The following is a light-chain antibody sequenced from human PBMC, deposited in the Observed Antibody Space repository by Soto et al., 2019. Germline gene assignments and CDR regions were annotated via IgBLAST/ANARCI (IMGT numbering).Light chain of an antibody. J-gene: IGLJ1*01. CDR2: DVS. Sequence: SVLTQPRSVSGSPGQSVIISCTGTSSDVGAFNYVSWYQHHPGKAPKLMIYDVSKRPSGVPARFSGSKSGNTASLTISGLQAEDDADYFCCSYAGTYNFVFGNGTKVTV. CDR1: SSDVGAFNY. V-gene: IGLV2-11*01. CDR3: CSYAGTYNFV.